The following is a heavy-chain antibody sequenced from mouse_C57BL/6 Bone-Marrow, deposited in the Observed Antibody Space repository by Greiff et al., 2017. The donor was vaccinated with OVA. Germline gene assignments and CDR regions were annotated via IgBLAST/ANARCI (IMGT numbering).Heavy chain of an antibody. CDR1: GFTFSDYG. V-gene: IGHV5-17*01. CDR2: ISSGSSTI. CDR3: ARINYWYFDV. J-gene: IGHJ1*03. Sequence: EVKLQESGGGLVKPGGSLKLSCAASGFTFSDYGMHWVRQAPEKGLEWVAYISSGSSTIYYADTVKGRFTISRDNAKNTLFLQMTSLRSEATAMCYCARINYWYFDVWGTGTTVTVSS.